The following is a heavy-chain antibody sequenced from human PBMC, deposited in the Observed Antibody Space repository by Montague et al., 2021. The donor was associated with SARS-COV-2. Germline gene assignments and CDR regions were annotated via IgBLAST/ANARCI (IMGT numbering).Heavy chain of an antibody. Sequence: SETLSLTCTVSGGSISSSSYYWGWIRQPPGKGLEWIGGIYYSGSTYYNPSLKGRVTISVDTSKNQFSLKLSSVTAADTAVYYCARHYGVVVPAAIYYYYGMDVWGQGTTVTVSS. D-gene: IGHD2-2*02. CDR2: IYYSGST. J-gene: IGHJ6*02. CDR1: GGSISSSSYY. CDR3: ARHYGVVVPAAIYYYYGMDV. V-gene: IGHV4-39*01.